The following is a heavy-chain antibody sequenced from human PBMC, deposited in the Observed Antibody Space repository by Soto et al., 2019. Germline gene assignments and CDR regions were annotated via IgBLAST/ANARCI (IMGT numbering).Heavy chain of an antibody. V-gene: IGHV3-11*01. CDR1: GFTFSDYY. CDR2: ITSSGSTI. D-gene: IGHD5-18*01. CDR3: AREKTAMVTVDY. J-gene: IGHJ4*02. Sequence: GGSLRLSCAASGFTFSDYYMSWIRQAPGKGLEWVSYITSSGSTIYYADSVKGRFTIPRDNAKNSLYLQMNSLRAEDTAVYYCAREKTAMVTVDYWGQGTLVTVSS.